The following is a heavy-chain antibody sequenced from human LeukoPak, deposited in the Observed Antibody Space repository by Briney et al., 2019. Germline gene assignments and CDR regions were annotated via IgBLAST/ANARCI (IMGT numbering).Heavy chain of an antibody. CDR3: ARVTRYCSSTSCSNYYYYYMDV. CDR2: IIPIFGTA. V-gene: IGHV1-69*13. Sequence: ASVKVSCKASGGTFSSYAISWVRQAPGQGLEWMGGIIPIFGTANYAQKFQGRVTITADESTSTAYMELSSLRSEDTAVYYCARVTRYCSSTSCSNYYYYYMDVWGKGTTVTVSS. D-gene: IGHD2-2*01. J-gene: IGHJ6*03. CDR1: GGTFSSYA.